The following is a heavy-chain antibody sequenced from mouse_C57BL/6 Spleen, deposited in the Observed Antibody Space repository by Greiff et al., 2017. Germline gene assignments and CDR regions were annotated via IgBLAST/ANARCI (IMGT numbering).Heavy chain of an antibody. CDR2: INPGSGGT. D-gene: IGHD3-2*02. V-gene: IGHV1-54*01. Sequence: VQLQESGAELVRPGTSVKVSCKASGYAFTNYLIEWVKQRPGQGLEWIGVINPGSGGTNYNEKFKGKATLTADKSSSTAYMQLSSLTSEDSAVYFCAREAAQATAAMDYWGQGTSVTVSS. J-gene: IGHJ4*01. CDR3: AREAAQATAAMDY. CDR1: GYAFTNYL.